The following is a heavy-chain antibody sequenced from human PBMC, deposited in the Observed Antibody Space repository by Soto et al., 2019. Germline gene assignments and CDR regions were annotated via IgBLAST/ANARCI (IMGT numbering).Heavy chain of an antibody. CDR2: ISSSTSYV. CDR3: WRDASEGRVGNWCES. Sequence: GGSLRLSCAASGFTFSRYGMNWLRQAPGKGLEWVASISSSTSYVYYADSVKGRFSTSRDNAKNILYLEMYALRTEDTPVYYLWRDASEGRVGNWCESWGQGTLVTVSS. D-gene: IGHD2-2*01. V-gene: IGHV3-21*06. J-gene: IGHJ5*01. CDR1: GFTFSRYG.